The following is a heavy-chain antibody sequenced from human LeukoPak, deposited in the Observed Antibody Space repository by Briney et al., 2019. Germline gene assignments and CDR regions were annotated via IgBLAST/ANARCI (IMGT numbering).Heavy chain of an antibody. V-gene: IGHV3-23*01. D-gene: IGHD3-10*01. CDR2: VGGSDYST. CDR3: AKDVRPGWFGELFYCDY. CDR1: AFTLSSYG. J-gene: IGHJ4*02. Sequence: GGSLRLSCAASAFTLSSYGMSWVRQAPGKGLEWVSAVGGSDYSTYYADSVKGRFTISRDHSKNTLYLQMNSLRAEDTAVYYCAKDVRPGWFGELFYCDYWGQGTLVTVSS.